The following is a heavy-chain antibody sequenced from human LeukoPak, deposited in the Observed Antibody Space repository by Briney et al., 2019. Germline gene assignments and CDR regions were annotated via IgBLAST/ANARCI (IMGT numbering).Heavy chain of an antibody. J-gene: IGHJ6*02. V-gene: IGHV1-46*01. CDR1: GYTFTSYY. CDR3: AGDYDRPYYYYYGMDV. D-gene: IGHD3-9*01. CDR2: INPSGGST. Sequence: ASVKVSCKASGYTFTSYYMHWVRQAPGQGLEWMGIINPSGGSTSYAQKFQGRVTMTRDTSTSTVYMELSSLRSEDTAVYYCAGDYDRPYYYYYGMDVWGQGTTVTVSS.